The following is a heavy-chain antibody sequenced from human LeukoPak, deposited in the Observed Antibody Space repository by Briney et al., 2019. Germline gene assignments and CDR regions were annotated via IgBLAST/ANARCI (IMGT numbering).Heavy chain of an antibody. CDR1: GGSISSYY. CDR2: IYYSGST. Sequence: SETLSLTCTVSGGSISSYYWSWIRQPPGKGLEWIWYIYYSGSTNYNPFLKSRFTISVDTSKNQVSLKLSSVTAADTAVYYCASVKPQLYRKYAFDIWGQGTKVTVSS. J-gene: IGHJ3*02. V-gene: IGHV4-59*01. CDR3: ASVKPQLYRKYAFDI. D-gene: IGHD4-11*01.